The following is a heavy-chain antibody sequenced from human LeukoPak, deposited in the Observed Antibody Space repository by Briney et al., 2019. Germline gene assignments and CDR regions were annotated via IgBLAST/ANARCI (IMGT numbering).Heavy chain of an antibody. V-gene: IGHV3-30*03. CDR1: GFTFSSYG. J-gene: IGHJ4*02. CDR2: ISYDGSNK. D-gene: IGHD2-2*01. CDR3: ASIVVVPAAIPFDY. Sequence: GGSLRLSCAASGFTFSSYGMHWVRQAPGKGLEWVAVISYDGSNKYYADSVKGRFTISRDNSKNTLYLQMNSLRAEDTAVYYCASIVVVPAAIPFDYWGQGTLVTVSS.